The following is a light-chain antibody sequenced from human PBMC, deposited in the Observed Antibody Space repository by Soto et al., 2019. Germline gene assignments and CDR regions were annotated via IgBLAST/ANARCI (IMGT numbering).Light chain of an antibody. Sequence: QCLLALPFSVSGSPGQSSPISCTGTTTPVGGYNYVSWYQHHPGKGPKLIIYEVNNRPSGVSDRFSGSKYGNKASLTISNLEADDESDYYCGSYTSTDTPFVFGTGTKVTVL. CDR1: TTPVGGYNY. J-gene: IGLJ1*01. CDR3: GSYTSTDTPFV. V-gene: IGLV2-14*01. CDR2: EVN.